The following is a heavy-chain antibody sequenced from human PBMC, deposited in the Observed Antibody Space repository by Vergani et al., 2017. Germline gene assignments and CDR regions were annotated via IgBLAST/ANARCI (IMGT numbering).Heavy chain of an antibody. CDR2: IYHSGST. CDR1: GGSISSSNW. Sequence: QVQLQESGPGLVKPSGTLSLTCAVSGGSISSSNWWSWVRQPPGKGLEWIGEIYHSGSTYYNPSLKGRVTISVDTSKNQFSLKLSSVTAADTAVYYCARAEREYIGKYSSSSGGVGYYFDYWGQGTLVTVSS. V-gene: IGHV4-4*02. D-gene: IGHD6-6*01. J-gene: IGHJ4*02. CDR3: ARAEREYIGKYSSSSGGVGYYFDY.